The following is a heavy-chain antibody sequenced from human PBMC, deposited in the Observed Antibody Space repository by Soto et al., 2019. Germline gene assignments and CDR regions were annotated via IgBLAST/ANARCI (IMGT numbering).Heavy chain of an antibody. CDR3: ARGVKWAAAGPKGWFDP. J-gene: IGHJ5*02. V-gene: IGHV4-61*01. CDR2: IYYSGST. D-gene: IGHD6-13*01. Sequence: QVQLQESGPGLVKPSETLSLTCTVSGGSVSSGSYYWSWIRQPPGKGLEWIGYIYYSGSTNYNPTLKSRVTISVDTSKNQCSLKRSAVTAADTAVYYCARGVKWAAAGPKGWFDPWGQGTLVTVSS. CDR1: GGSVSSGSYY.